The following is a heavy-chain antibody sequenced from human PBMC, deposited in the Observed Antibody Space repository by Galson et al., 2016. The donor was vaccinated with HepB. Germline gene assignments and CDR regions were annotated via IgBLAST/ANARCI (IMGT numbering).Heavy chain of an antibody. CDR2: LYYNGNT. V-gene: IGHV4-39*01. CDR3: ARLYPFDF. Sequence: ETLSLTCTVSGGSISTSNYYWSWIRQSPGKGLEWIGSLYYNGNTYYNSSLKSRVTISVGTSDTQFSLKMTSMTASDTAVYYCARLYPFDFWNQGALVIVSS. J-gene: IGHJ4*02. D-gene: IGHD2-2*01. CDR1: GGSISTSNYY.